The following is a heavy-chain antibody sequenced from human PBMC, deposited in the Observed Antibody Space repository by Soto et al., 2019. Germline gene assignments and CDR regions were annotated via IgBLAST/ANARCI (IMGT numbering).Heavy chain of an antibody. CDR2: IHSDGSST. CDR3: ARGDRGAFDL. D-gene: IGHD1-26*01. CDR1: GFTFSYYW. Sequence: EVQLLESGGGLVQPGESLRLSCAASGFTFSYYWMHWVRQAPGMGLVWVSRIHSDGSSTTYADSVKGRFTISRDNATNTLYLQRNSLRAEDTAVYYCARGDRGAFDLWGQGTVLTVSS. V-gene: IGHV3-74*01. J-gene: IGHJ3*01.